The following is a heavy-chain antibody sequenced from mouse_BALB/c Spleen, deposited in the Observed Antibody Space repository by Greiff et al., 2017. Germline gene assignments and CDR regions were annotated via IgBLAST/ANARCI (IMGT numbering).Heavy chain of an antibody. V-gene: IGHV1S81*02. J-gene: IGHJ2*01. CDR2: INPSNGRT. Sequence: QVQLKQPGAELVKPGASVKLSCKASGYTFTSYWMHWVKQRPGQGLEWIGEINPSNGRTNYNEKFKSKATLTVDKSSSTAYMQLSSLTSEDSAVYYCARPYYYGSYFDYWGQGTTLTVSS. CDR1: GYTFTSYW. D-gene: IGHD1-1*01. CDR3: ARPYYYGSYFDY.